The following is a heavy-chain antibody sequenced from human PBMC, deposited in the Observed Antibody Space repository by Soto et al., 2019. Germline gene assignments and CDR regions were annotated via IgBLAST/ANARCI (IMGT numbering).Heavy chain of an antibody. V-gene: IGHV4-30-2*01. J-gene: IGHJ6*02. CDR2: IYHSGST. Sequence: QLQLQESGSGLVKPSQTLSLTCAVSGGSISSGGYSWSWIRQPPGKGLEWIGYIYHSGSTYYNPSLKSRVTISGDRSKNQFSLKLSSVTAADTAVYYCATYYYDSSGYPDYYGMDVWGQGTTVTVSS. D-gene: IGHD3-22*01. CDR1: GGSISSGGYS. CDR3: ATYYYDSSGYPDYYGMDV.